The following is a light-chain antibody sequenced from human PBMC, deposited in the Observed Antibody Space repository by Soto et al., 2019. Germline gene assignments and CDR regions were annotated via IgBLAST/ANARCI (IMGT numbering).Light chain of an antibody. CDR2: AAS. Sequence: DIQMTQSPSSLSSSLGDRVTITCRASQGIGVYLSWFQQKPAKVPKLLIYAASALQSGVPSRFSGSGSGTDFTLTISRLQPEDFAAYYCQKYSAASLTFGGGTKVEIK. J-gene: IGKJ4*01. CDR3: QKYSAASLT. V-gene: IGKV1-27*01. CDR1: QGIGVY.